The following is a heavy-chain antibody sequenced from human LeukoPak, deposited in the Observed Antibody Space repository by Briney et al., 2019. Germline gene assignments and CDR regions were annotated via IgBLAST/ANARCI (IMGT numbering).Heavy chain of an antibody. CDR3: ARGVVVVPAAIADYMDV. J-gene: IGHJ6*03. Sequence: GESLKISCKGSGYTFTGYYMHWVRQAPGQGLEWMGWINPNGGGTNYAQKFQGKVTMTRDTSISTAYMELSRLRSDDTAVYYCARGVVVVPAAIADYMDVWGKGTTVTVSS. V-gene: IGHV1-2*02. CDR2: INPNGGGT. CDR1: GYTFTGYY. D-gene: IGHD2-2*02.